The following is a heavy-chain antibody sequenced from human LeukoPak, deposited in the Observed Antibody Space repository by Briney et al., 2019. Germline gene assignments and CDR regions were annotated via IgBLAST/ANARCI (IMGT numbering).Heavy chain of an antibody. V-gene: IGHV4-59*01. CDR3: ARDREYGTFDY. J-gene: IGHJ4*02. CDR1: GGSISSYY. CDR2: IYYGGST. Sequence: SETLSLTCTVSGGSISSYYWSWIRQPPGKGLEWIGYIYYGGSTNYNPSLKSRVTISVDTSKNQFSLKLSSVTAADTAVYYCARDREYGTFDYWGQGTLVTVSS. D-gene: IGHD3-10*01.